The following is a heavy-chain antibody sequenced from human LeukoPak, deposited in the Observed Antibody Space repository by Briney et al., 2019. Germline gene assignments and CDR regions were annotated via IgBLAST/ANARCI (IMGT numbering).Heavy chain of an antibody. J-gene: IGHJ4*02. CDR3: ARDQYYDRKLQVLFSDY. CDR1: GGTFISYA. CDR2: ISAYNGNT. V-gene: IGHV1-18*01. D-gene: IGHD3-22*01. Sequence: ASVKVSCKASGGTFISYAISWVRQAPGQGLEWMGWISAYNGNTNYAQKLQGRVTMTTDTSTSTAYMELRSLRSDDTAVYYCARDQYYDRKLQVLFSDYWGQGTLVTVSS.